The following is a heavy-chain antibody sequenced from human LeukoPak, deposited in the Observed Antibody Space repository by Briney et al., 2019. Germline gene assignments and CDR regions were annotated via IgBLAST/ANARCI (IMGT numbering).Heavy chain of an antibody. CDR1: GYTFTSYG. D-gene: IGHD2-2*01. CDR3: ARRYCSSTSCSIYAFDI. V-gene: IGHV1-18*01. Sequence: ASVKVSCKASGYTFTSYGISRVRQAPGQGLEWMGWISAYNGNTNYAQKLQGRVTMTTDTSTSTAYMELRSLRSDDTAVYYCARRYCSSTSCSIYAFDIWGQGTMVTVSS. J-gene: IGHJ3*02. CDR2: ISAYNGNT.